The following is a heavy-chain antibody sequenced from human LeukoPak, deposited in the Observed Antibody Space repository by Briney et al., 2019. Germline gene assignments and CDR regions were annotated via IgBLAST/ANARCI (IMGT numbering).Heavy chain of an antibody. CDR2: ISYDGSNK. CDR3: AKLQSGYSYRDAFDI. D-gene: IGHD5-18*01. Sequence: GGSLRLSCAASGFTFSSYGMHWVRQAPGKGLEWVAVISYDGSNKYYADSVKGRFTISRDNSKNTLYLQMNSLRAEDTAVYYCAKLQSGYSYRDAFDIWGQGTMVTVSS. CDR1: GFTFSSYG. V-gene: IGHV3-30*18. J-gene: IGHJ3*02.